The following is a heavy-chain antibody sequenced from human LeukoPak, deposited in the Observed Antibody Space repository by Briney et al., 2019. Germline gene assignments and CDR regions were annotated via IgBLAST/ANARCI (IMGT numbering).Heavy chain of an antibody. J-gene: IGHJ5*02. CDR2: IYHSGST. CDR3: AREITGISS. D-gene: IGHD1-20*01. CDR1: GGSTSSYY. V-gene: IGHV4-59*12. Sequence: SETLSLTCTVSGGSTSSYYWSWIRQPPGKGLEWIGYIYHSGSTYYNPSLKSRVTISVDRSKNQFSLKLSSVTAADTAVYYCAREITGISSWGQGTLVTVSS.